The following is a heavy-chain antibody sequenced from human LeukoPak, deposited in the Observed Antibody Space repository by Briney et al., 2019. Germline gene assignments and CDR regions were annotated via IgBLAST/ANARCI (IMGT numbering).Heavy chain of an antibody. V-gene: IGHV4-34*01. J-gene: IGHJ4*02. CDR1: GGCFRGYY. D-gene: IGHD6-13*01. Sequence: SETLALTCAVYGGCFRGYYWSWIREPRGKGLEWIGEINHSGGTNYNPSLKSRVTISVDTSKNQFSLKLSSVTAADTAVYYCARVTAAAGTVDYWGQGTLVTVSS. CDR3: ARVTAAAGTVDY. CDR2: INHSGGT.